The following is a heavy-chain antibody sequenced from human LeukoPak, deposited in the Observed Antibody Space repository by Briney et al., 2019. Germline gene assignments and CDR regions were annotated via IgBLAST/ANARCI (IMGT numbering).Heavy chain of an antibody. Sequence: GGSLRLSCAASGFTVSSNYMSWVRQAPGKGLEWVSVIYSGGSTYCADSVKGRFTISRDNSKNTLYLQMNSLRAEDTAVYYCARLANYAFDIWGQGTMVTVSS. V-gene: IGHV3-53*01. D-gene: IGHD1-7*01. CDR2: IYSGGST. J-gene: IGHJ3*02. CDR1: GFTVSSNY. CDR3: ARLANYAFDI.